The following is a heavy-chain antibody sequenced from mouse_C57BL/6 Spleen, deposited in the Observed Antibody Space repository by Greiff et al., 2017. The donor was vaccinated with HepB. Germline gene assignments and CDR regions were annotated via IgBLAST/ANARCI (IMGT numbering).Heavy chain of an antibody. CDR3: ARGGFDTTAYFDY. J-gene: IGHJ2*01. CDR2: ISGGGGNT. V-gene: IGHV5-9*01. CDR1: GFTFSSYT. D-gene: IGHD1-2*01. Sequence: EVKLMESGGGLVKPGGSLKLSCAASGFTFSSYTMSWVRQTPEKRLEWVATISGGGGNTYYPDSVKGRFTISRDNAKYTLYLQMSSLRSGDTALYYCARGGFDTTAYFDYWGQGTTLTVSS.